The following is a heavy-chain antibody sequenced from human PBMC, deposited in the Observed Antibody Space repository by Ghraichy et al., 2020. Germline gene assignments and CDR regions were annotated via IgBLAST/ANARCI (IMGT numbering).Heavy chain of an antibody. CDR2: IYYSGST. D-gene: IGHD3-10*01. CDR3: AEVANMVRGPTQSNYYGMDV. J-gene: IGHJ6*02. V-gene: IGHV4-39*01. CDR1: GGSISSSSYY. Sequence: SETLSLTCTVSGGSISSSSYYWGWIRQPPGKGLEWIGSIYYSGSTYYNPSLKSRVTISVDTSKNQFSLKLSSVTAADTAVYYCAEVANMVRGPTQSNYYGMDVWGQGTTVTVFS.